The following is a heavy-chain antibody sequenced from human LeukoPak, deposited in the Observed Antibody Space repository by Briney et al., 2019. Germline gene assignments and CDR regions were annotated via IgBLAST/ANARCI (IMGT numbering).Heavy chain of an antibody. CDR1: GFTFSSYA. Sequence: PGRSLRLSCAASGFTFSSYAMHWVRQAPGKGLEWVAVISYDGSNNYYADSVKGRFTISRDNSKNTLYLQMNSLRAEDTAVYYCARGYSSGWYWENYYYYYGMDVWGQGTTVTVSS. J-gene: IGHJ6*02. CDR2: ISYDGSNN. V-gene: IGHV3-30-3*01. CDR3: ARGYSSGWYWENYYYYYGMDV. D-gene: IGHD6-19*01.